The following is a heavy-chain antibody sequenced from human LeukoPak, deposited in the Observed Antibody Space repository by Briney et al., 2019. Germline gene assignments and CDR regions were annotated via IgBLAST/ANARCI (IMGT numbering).Heavy chain of an antibody. J-gene: IGHJ4*02. V-gene: IGHV3-43D*03. D-gene: IGHD3-22*01. CDR2: ISWDGGST. Sequence: GGSLRLSCAASGFTFDDYAMHWVRQAPGKGLEWVSLISWDGGSTYYADSVKGRFTISRDNSKNSLYLQMNSLRAEDTALYYCAKDSYSSGYYGHDYWGQGTLVTVSS. CDR1: GFTFDDYA. CDR3: AKDSYSSGYYGHDY.